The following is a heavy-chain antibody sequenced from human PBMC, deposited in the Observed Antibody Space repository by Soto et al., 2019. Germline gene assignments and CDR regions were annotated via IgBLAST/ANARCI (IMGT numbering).Heavy chain of an antibody. D-gene: IGHD3-9*01. Sequence: EVQLLESGGGLVQPGGSLRLSCAASGFTFSSYAMSWVRQAPGKGLEWVSAISGSGGSTYYADSVKGRFTISRDNSKNTLYLQMNSLRAEDTAVYYCAKASTYYDVLTGYYSTAVDYWGQGTLVTVSS. J-gene: IGHJ4*02. CDR2: ISGSGGST. CDR1: GFTFSSYA. V-gene: IGHV3-23*01. CDR3: AKASTYYDVLTGYYSTAVDY.